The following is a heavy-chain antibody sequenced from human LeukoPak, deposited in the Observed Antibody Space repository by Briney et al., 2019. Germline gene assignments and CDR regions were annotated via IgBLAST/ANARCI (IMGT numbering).Heavy chain of an antibody. CDR2: ISSSGSTI. D-gene: IGHD3-10*02. CDR3: AELGITMIGGV. J-gene: IGHJ6*04. CDR1: GFTFSSRDW. V-gene: IGHV3-48*03. Sequence: GGSLRLSCVASGFTFSSRDWMNWVCQAPGKGLEWVSYISSSGSTIYYADSVKGRFTISRDNAKNSLYLQMNSLRAEDTAVYYCAELGITMIGGVWGKGTTVTISS.